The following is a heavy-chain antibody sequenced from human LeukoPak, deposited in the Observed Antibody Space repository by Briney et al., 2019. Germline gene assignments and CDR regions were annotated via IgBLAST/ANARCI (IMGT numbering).Heavy chain of an antibody. CDR1: GYSFTSYW. CDR3: ARGGQYADYYYYMDV. J-gene: IGHJ6*03. CDR2: IYPGDSDT. Sequence: GESLKISCKGSGYSFTSYWIGWVRQMPGKGLEWMGIIYPGDSDTRYSPSFQGQVTISADKSTSTAYLQWSSLKASDTAMYYCARGGQYADYYYYMDVWGKGTTVTVSS. V-gene: IGHV5-51*01. D-gene: IGHD3-16*01.